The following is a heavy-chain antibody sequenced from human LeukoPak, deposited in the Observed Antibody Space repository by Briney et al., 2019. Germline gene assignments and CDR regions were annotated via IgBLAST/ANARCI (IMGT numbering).Heavy chain of an antibody. V-gene: IGHV4-31*03. D-gene: IGHD2-21*02. Sequence: SETLSLTCTVSGCSISSGGYYWSWIRQQPGKGLEWLGYIYYSGSTYYNPSLKSRVTISVDRSKNQFSLKLSSVTAADTAVYYCARECGGDCYYAFDIWGQGTMVTVSS. CDR2: IYYSGST. CDR1: GCSISSGGYY. CDR3: ARECGGDCYYAFDI. J-gene: IGHJ3*02.